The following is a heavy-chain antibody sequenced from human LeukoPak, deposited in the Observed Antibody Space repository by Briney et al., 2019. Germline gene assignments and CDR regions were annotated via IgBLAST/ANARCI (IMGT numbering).Heavy chain of an antibody. V-gene: IGHV4-59*01. CDR3: ARGSNYYDSTMDY. CDR1: GGSIGSFY. D-gene: IGHD3-22*01. J-gene: IGHJ4*02. CDR2: IYYSGGT. Sequence: SETLSLTCTVSGGSIGSFYWSWIRQPPGKGLEWIGYIYYSGGTNYNPSLKSRVTISVDTSKNQFSLRLSSVTAADTAVYYCARGSNYYDSTMDYWGQGTLVTVSS.